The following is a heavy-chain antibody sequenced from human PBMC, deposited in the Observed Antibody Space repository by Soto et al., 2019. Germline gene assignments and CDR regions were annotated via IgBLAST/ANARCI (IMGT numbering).Heavy chain of an antibody. J-gene: IGHJ4*02. D-gene: IGHD6-13*01. Sequence: QVQLQESGRGLVEPSQTLSLTCTVSGGSISGDGYYWSWIRHHPGKGLEWIGYVHYSGTTYYNPSLKSRLTLSVDTSKTEFSLDLRTVTAADTAVYYCARGWTAGAGWANCFEFWGQGTLFTVSS. CDR1: GGSISGDGYY. CDR3: ARGWTAGAGWANCFEF. CDR2: VHYSGTT. V-gene: IGHV4-31*03.